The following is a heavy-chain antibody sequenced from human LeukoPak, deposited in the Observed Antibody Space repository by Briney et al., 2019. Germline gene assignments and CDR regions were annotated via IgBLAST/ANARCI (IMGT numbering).Heavy chain of an antibody. V-gene: IGHV3-23*01. CDR1: GFTCTNYA. Sequence: GGSLRLSCAASGFTCTNYAMTWVRQAPGKGLEWVSGISEGVGNTYYADSVKGRFTISRDHSKNTLYLQMNSLRAEDTALYYCAKREKGTTGRFFDYWGQGTLVTVSS. D-gene: IGHD4-17*01. CDR3: AKREKGTTGRFFDY. J-gene: IGHJ4*02. CDR2: ISEGVGNT.